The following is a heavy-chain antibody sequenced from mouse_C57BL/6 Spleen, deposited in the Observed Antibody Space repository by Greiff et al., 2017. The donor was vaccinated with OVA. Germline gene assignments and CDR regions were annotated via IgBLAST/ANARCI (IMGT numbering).Heavy chain of an antibody. V-gene: IGHV1-81*01. D-gene: IGHD1-1*01. Sequence: VKVVESGAELARPGASVKLSCKASGYTFTSYGISWVKQRTGQGLEWIGEIYPRSGNTYYNEKFKGKATLTADKSSSTAYMELRSLTSEDSAVYFGAREATAVGGYFDVWGTGTTVTVSS. CDR2: IYPRSGNT. J-gene: IGHJ1*03. CDR1: GYTFTSYG. CDR3: AREATAVGGYFDV.